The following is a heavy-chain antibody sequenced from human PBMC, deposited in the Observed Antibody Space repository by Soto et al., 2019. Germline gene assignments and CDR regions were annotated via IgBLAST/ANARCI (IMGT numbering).Heavy chain of an antibody. CDR1: GGSFSGYY. V-gene: IGHV4-34*01. Sequence: PSETLSLTCAVYGGSFSGYYWSWIRQPPGKGLEWIGEINHSGSTNYNPSLKSRVTISVDTSKNQFSLKLSSVTAADTAVYYCARAEGSSSQYYYYMDVWGKGTTVTVSS. J-gene: IGHJ6*03. D-gene: IGHD6-6*01. CDR3: ARAEGSSSQYYYYMDV. CDR2: INHSGST.